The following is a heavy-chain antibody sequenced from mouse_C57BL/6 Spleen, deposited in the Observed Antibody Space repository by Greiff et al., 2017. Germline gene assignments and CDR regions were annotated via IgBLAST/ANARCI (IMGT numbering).Heavy chain of an antibody. D-gene: IGHD2-4*01. CDR3: ARRGNYDYDPFAY. J-gene: IGHJ3*01. CDR2: INPNYGTT. Sequence: VQLQQSGPELVKPGASVKISCKASGYSFTDYNMNWVKQSHGKSLEWIGVINPNYGTTSYNQKFKGKATLTVDQSSSTAYMQLNSLSSEDSAVYYGARRGNYDYDPFAYWGQGTLVTVSA. CDR1: GYSFTDYN. V-gene: IGHV1-39*01.